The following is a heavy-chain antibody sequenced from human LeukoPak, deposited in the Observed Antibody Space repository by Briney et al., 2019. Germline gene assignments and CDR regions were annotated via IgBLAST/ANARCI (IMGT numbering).Heavy chain of an antibody. D-gene: IGHD6-19*01. CDR2: ISAGGST. Sequence: PGGSLRLSCAASGFMFSSNWMSWVRLAPGRGLEWVSDISAGGSTFYADAVKGRFTISRDNSKTTLYLQMDSLRAEDTAIYYCAKQSDTTGWYVDYWGQGTLVTVSS. J-gene: IGHJ4*02. V-gene: IGHV3-23*01. CDR1: GFMFSSNW. CDR3: AKQSDTTGWYVDY.